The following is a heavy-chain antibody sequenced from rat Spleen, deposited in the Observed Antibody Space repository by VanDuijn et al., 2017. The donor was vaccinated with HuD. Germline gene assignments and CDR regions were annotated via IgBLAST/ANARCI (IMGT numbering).Heavy chain of an antibody. J-gene: IGHJ3*01. V-gene: IGHV5S23*01. D-gene: IGHD4-3*01. CDR1: GFTFSDFD. CDR3: ARLGGLRNWFAY. Sequence: EVRLVESGGGLVQPGRSLKLSCAASGFTFSDFDMDSVRQASTKGLEWVASISTGGDDTYYRDSVKGRFTISRDDEESTLYLQMDSLRSEDTVTYFCARLGGLRNWFAYWGQGTLVTVAS. CDR2: ISTGGDDT.